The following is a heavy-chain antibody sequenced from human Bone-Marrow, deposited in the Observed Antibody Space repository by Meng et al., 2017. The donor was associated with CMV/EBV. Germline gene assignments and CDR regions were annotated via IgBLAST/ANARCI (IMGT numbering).Heavy chain of an antibody. V-gene: IGHV3-13*01. CDR1: GFTFSIYD. J-gene: IGHJ6*02. CDR2: IGTAGAT. CDR3: ARGSIVDYDFGMDV. D-gene: IGHD1-26*01. Sequence: GESLKISCAASGFTFSIYDMHWVRQATGKGLEWVSGIGTAGATYYAGSAKGRFSISRENAKNSLHLQMNSLRAGDTAVHYCARGSIVDYDFGMDVWGQGTTVTVSS.